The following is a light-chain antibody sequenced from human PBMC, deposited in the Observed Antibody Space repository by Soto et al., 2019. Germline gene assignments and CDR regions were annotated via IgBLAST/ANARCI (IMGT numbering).Light chain of an antibody. V-gene: IGLV2-23*01. CDR3: CSYAGSSTYYV. Sequence: QSALTQPASVSGSPGQSITISCSGTSSDVGSYNLVSWYQQHPGKAPKVMIYEGSKRPSGVSNRFSGSKSGSTASLTISGLQAEDEADYYCCSYAGSSTYYVFGTGTKLTVL. CDR1: SSDVGSYNL. J-gene: IGLJ1*01. CDR2: EGS.